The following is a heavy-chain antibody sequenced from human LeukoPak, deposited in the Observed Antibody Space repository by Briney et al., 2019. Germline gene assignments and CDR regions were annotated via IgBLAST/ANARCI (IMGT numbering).Heavy chain of an antibody. CDR3: AKDRASYYYDSSGPV. CDR1: GFTFSNYA. J-gene: IGHJ4*02. Sequence: GGSLRLSCAASGFTFSNYAMSWVRQAPGKGLEWVSAISGSGGSTYYADSVKGRFTISRDNSKNTLYLQMNSLRAEDTAVYYCAKDRASYYYDSSGPVWGQGTLVTVSS. D-gene: IGHD3-22*01. V-gene: IGHV3-23*01. CDR2: ISGSGGST.